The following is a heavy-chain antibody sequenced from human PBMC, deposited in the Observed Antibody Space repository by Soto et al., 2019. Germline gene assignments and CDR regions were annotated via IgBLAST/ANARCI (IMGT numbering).Heavy chain of an antibody. CDR3: ASVAHYDFWSGYYLDY. J-gene: IGHJ4*02. CDR1: GFTFSSYA. V-gene: IGHV3-23*01. D-gene: IGHD3-3*01. Sequence: GGSLRLSCAASGFTFSSYAMSWVRQAPGKGLEWVSAISGSGGSTYYADSVKGRFTISRDNSKNTLYLQMNSLRAEDTAVYYCASVAHYDFWSGYYLDYWGQGTLVTVSS. CDR2: ISGSGGST.